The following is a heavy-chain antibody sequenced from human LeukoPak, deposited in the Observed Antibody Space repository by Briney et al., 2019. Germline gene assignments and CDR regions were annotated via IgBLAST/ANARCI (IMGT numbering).Heavy chain of an antibody. V-gene: IGHV3-23*01. D-gene: IGHD3-16*01. J-gene: IGHJ4*02. CDR1: GFXFSNYA. Sequence: PGGSLRLSCAPSGFXFSNYAITWVRQAPGKGLEWVSTITAGGISTYYADSVRGRFTISRDNSKNTLYLQMNSLRAEDTAVYYCAKGRFMITFGGVINYWGQGTLVTVSS. CDR2: ITAGGIST. CDR3: AKGRFMITFGGVINY.